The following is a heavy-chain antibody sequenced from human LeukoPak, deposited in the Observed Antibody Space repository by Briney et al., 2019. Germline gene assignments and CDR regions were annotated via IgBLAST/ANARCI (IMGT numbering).Heavy chain of an antibody. CDR2: IYHSGST. CDR1: GYSISSGYY. CDR3: ARGLFFDY. Sequence: SETLSLTCAVSGYSISSGYYWGWIRQPPGKGLEWIGSIYHSGSTYYNPSLKSRVPISVDTSKNQFSLKLSSVTAADTAVYYCARGLFFDYWGQGTLVTVSS. V-gene: IGHV4-38-2*01. J-gene: IGHJ4*02.